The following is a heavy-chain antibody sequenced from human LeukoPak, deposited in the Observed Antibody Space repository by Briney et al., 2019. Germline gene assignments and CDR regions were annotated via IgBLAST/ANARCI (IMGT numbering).Heavy chain of an antibody. V-gene: IGHV4-59*08. CDR2: IYYSGST. J-gene: IGHJ5*02. CDR1: GGSISSYY. Sequence: SETLSLTCTVSGGSISSYYWSWIRQPPGKGLEWIGYIYYSGSTNYSPSLKSRVTISGDTSKNQLSLKLSSVTAADTAVYYCAGGSGSSRFDPWGQGTLVTVSS. D-gene: IGHD3-10*01. CDR3: AGGSGSSRFDP.